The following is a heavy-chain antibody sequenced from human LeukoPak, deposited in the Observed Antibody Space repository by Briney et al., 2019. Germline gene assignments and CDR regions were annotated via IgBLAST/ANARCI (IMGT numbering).Heavy chain of an antibody. CDR3: ASHYGGNWNDAFDI. J-gene: IGHJ3*02. V-gene: IGHV1-69*05. CDR1: GGTFSSYA. Sequence: SVKVSCKASGGTFSSYAISWVRQAPGQGPEWMGGIIPIFGTANYAQKFQGRVTITTDESTSTAYMELSSLRSEDTAVYYRASHYGGNWNDAFDIWGQGTMVTVSS. CDR2: IIPIFGTA. D-gene: IGHD4-23*01.